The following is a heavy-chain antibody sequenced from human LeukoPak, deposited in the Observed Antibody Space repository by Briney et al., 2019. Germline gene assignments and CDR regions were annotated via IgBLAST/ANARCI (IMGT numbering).Heavy chain of an antibody. J-gene: IGHJ6*03. CDR3: ARDSPYYYGSGSATYYMDV. CDR1: GDSISSGSYY. CDR2: IYTGGST. D-gene: IGHD3-10*01. V-gene: IGHV4-61*02. Sequence: SQTLSLTCTVSGDSISSGSYYWSWIRQPADKGLEWIGRIYTGGSTDYNPSLRSRVTISVDTSKNQFSLKLSSVTAADTAVYYCARDSPYYYGSGSATYYMDVWGKGTTVTVSS.